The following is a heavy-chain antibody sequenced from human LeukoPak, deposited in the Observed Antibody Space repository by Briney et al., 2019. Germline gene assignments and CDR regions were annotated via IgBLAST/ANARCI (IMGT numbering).Heavy chain of an antibody. J-gene: IGHJ3*02. Sequence: SETLSLTCTVSGGSISSYYWSWIRQPPGKGLEWIGYIYYSGSTNYNPSLKSRVTISVDTSKNQFSLKLSSVTAADTAVHYCARAVVVVPDDAFDIWGQGTMATVSS. CDR1: GGSISSYY. V-gene: IGHV4-59*01. CDR3: ARAVVVVPDDAFDI. CDR2: IYYSGST. D-gene: IGHD2-2*01.